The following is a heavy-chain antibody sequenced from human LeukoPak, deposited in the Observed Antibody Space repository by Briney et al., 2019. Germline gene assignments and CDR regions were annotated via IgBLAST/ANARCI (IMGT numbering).Heavy chain of an antibody. CDR3: ARNFRGYCSGGSCYRNAFDI. D-gene: IGHD2-15*01. V-gene: IGHV1-46*01. CDR1: GYTFTSYY. J-gene: IGHJ3*02. CDR2: INPSGGST. Sequence: ASVKVSRKASGYTFTSYYMHWVRQAPGQGLEWMGIINPSGGSTSYAQKFQGRVTMTRDTSTSTVYMELSSLRSEDTAVYYCARNFRGYCSGGSCYRNAFDIWGQGTMVTVSS.